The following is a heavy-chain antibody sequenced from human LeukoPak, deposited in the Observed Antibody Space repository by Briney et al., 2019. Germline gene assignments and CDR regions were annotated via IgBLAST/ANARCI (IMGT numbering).Heavy chain of an antibody. CDR1: GYTLTELS. D-gene: IGHD3-10*01. CDR2: FDPEDGET. J-gene: IGHJ6*03. V-gene: IGHV1-24*01. CDR3: ATSYGSGSKGYYYYYYMDV. Sequence: GASVKVSCKVSGYTLTELSMHGVRQAPGKGLEWMGGFDPEDGETIYAQKFQGRVTMTEDTSTDTAYMELSSLRSEDTAVYYCATSYGSGSKGYYYYYYMDVWGKGTTVTVSS.